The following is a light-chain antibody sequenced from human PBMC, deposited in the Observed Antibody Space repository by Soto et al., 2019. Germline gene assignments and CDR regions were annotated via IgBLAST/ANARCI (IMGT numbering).Light chain of an antibody. Sequence: LVFTHSPGTLSSCPAQRAHLSGSSSQSVSSSYLAWYQQKPGQAPRLLIYGASSRATGIPDRFSGSGSGTDFTLTISRLEPEDFAVYWCQQYNNWPLTFGPGTRLEI. CDR1: QSVSSSY. V-gene: IGKV3D-20*02. J-gene: IGKJ5*01. CDR3: QQYNNWPLT. CDR2: GAS.